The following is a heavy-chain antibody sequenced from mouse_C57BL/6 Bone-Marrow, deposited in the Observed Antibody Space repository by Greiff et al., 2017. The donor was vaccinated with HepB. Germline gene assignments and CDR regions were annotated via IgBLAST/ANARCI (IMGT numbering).Heavy chain of an antibody. CDR1: GFTFSSYG. CDR3: ASLFYRP. CDR2: ISSGGSYT. V-gene: IGHV5-6*02. J-gene: IGHJ3*01. Sequence: DVKLVESGGDLVKPGGSLKLSCAASGFTFSSYGMSWVRQTPDKRLEWVATISSGGSYTYYPDSVKGRFTISRDNAKNTLYLQMSSLKSEDTAMYYCASLFYRPWGQGTLVTVSA.